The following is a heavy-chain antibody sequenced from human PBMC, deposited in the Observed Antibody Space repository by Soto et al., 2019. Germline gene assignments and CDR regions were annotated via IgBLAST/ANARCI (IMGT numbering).Heavy chain of an antibody. CDR1: GGSFSGYY. J-gene: IGHJ4*02. CDR2: INHSGST. V-gene: IGHV4-34*01. D-gene: IGHD4-17*01. Sequence: QVQLQQWGAGLLKPSETLSLTCAVYGGSFSGYYWSWIRQPPGKGLEWIGEINHSGSTNYNPSLKSRVTISVDTSKNQFSLKRSSVTAADTAVYYCARLRGPGTVTIILTYYFDYWGQGTLVTVSS. CDR3: ARLRGPGTVTIILTYYFDY.